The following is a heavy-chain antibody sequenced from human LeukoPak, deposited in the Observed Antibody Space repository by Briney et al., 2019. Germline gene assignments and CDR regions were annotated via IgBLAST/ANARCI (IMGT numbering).Heavy chain of an antibody. CDR2: ISENGAGT. D-gene: IGHD3-3*01. J-gene: IGHJ4*02. V-gene: IGHV3-23*01. CDR1: GFTVSSYE. Sequence: GGSLRLSCAASGFTVSSYEMNWVRQAPGKGLEWVSGISENGAGTYYADSVKGRFTISRDNSKNTVSLELNSLRAEDTALYYCARKMTIFDYWGQGTLVTVSS. CDR3: ARKMTIFDY.